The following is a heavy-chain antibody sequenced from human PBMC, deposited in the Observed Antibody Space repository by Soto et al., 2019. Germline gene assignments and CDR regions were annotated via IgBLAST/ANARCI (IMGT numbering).Heavy chain of an antibody. CDR2: INHSGST. J-gene: IGHJ6*03. CDR1: GGSFSGYY. CDR3: ARGLGVELRNYYYYYMDV. D-gene: IGHD1-7*01. Sequence: SETLSLTCAVYGGSFSGYYWSWIRQPPGKGLEWIGEINHSGSTNYNPSLKSRVTISVDTSKNQFSLKLSSVTAADTAVYYCARGLGVELRNYYYYYMDVWGKGTTVTVSS. V-gene: IGHV4-34*01.